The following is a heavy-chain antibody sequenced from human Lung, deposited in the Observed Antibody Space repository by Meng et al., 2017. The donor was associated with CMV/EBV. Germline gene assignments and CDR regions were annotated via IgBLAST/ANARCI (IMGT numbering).Heavy chain of an antibody. J-gene: IGHJ5*02. D-gene: IGHD3-3*01. Sequence: SVXVSCKASGGTFSNYAISWVRQAPGQGLEWMGGIIPIIGKTSYAQNLQGRVTITADKSTSTVYMELSSLRSEDTAVYYCARTLIGVARFDPCGQGTLVTVSS. CDR1: GGTFSNYA. V-gene: IGHV1-69*10. CDR2: IIPIIGKT. CDR3: ARTLIGVARFDP.